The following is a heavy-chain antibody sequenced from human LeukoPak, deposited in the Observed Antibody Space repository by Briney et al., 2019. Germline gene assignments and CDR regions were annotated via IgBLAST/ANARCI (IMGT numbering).Heavy chain of an antibody. Sequence: ASVKVSCKASGYTLTGYYMHWVRQAPGQGLEWMGRINPNSGGTNYAQKFQGRVTMTRDTSISTAYMELSRLRSDDTAVYYCAREGEMATIPDLFDYWGQGTLVTVSS. V-gene: IGHV1-2*06. J-gene: IGHJ4*02. CDR2: INPNSGGT. CDR1: GYTLTGYY. D-gene: IGHD5-24*01. CDR3: AREGEMATIPDLFDY.